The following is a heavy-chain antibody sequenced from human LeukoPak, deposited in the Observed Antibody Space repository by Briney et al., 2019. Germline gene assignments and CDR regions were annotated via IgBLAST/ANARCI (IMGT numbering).Heavy chain of an antibody. CDR3: ARDPYSSSSGADDY. CDR1: GFTFSSYA. V-gene: IGHV3-30-3*01. CDR2: ISYDGSNK. J-gene: IGHJ4*02. Sequence: GGSLRLSCAASGFTFSSYAMHWVRQAPGKGLEWVAVISYDGSNKYYADSVKGRFTISRDNSKNTLYLQMNSLRAEDTAVYYCARDPYSSSSGADDYWGQGTLVTVSS. D-gene: IGHD6-6*01.